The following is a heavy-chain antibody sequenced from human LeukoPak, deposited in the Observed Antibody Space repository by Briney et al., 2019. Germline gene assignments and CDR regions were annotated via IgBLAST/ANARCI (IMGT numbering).Heavy chain of an antibody. CDR2: MFPSGNT. D-gene: IGHD2-2*02. V-gene: IGHV4-4*07. CDR1: GASIRSYH. CDR3: ASYTALSYWFDA. Sequence: SETLSLTCTVSGASIRSYHWSWIRQPAGKGLEWIGRMFPSGNTNYNPSLKSRVTMSVDTSKNHFSLRLSSVTAADTAVYYCASYTALSYWFDAWGQGTPVTVSS. J-gene: IGHJ5*02.